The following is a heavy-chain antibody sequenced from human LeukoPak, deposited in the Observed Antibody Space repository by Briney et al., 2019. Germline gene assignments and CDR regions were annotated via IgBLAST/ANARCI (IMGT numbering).Heavy chain of an antibody. J-gene: IGHJ4*02. CDR3: ARVLLWFGESDCFDY. D-gene: IGHD3-10*01. CDR1: RFTFSSYE. Sequence: QPGGSLRLSCAASRFTFSSYEMNWVRQAPGKGLEWVSYISSSGSTIYYADSVKGRFTISRDNAKNSLYLQMNSLRAEDTAVYYCARVLLWFGESDCFDYWGQGTLVTVSS. V-gene: IGHV3-48*03. CDR2: ISSSGSTI.